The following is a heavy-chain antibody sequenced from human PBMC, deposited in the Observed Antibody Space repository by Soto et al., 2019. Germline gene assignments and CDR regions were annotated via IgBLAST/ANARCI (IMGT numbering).Heavy chain of an antibody. CDR1: GYTFTRYD. V-gene: IGHV1-8*01. CDR2: MNPNSGNT. Sequence: ASVKVSCKASGYTFTRYDINWVRQATGQGLEWMGWMNPNSGNTGYAQKFQGRVTMTRNTSISTAYMELSSLRSEDTAVYYCASYCCIIFIFGASCSYYYGLDGWGQETTVTVAS. D-gene: IGHD3-3*02. CDR3: ASYCCIIFIFGASCSYYYGLDG. J-gene: IGHJ6*02.